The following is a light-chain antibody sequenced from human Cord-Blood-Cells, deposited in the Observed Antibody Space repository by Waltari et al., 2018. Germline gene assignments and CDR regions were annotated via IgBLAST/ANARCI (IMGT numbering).Light chain of an antibody. CDR3: SSYTSSSTYV. J-gene: IGLJ1*01. Sequence: QSALTQPASVSGSPGQSITISCTGTSSYVGSYNYVSWYQQHPGKAPKLMIYEVSNRPSGVSNRFSGSKSGNTASLTISGLQAEDEADYYCSSYTSSSTYVFGTGTKVTVL. V-gene: IGLV2-14*01. CDR2: EVS. CDR1: SSYVGSYNY.